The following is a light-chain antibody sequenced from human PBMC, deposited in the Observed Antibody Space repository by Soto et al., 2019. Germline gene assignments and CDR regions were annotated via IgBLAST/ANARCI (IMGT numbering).Light chain of an antibody. CDR2: RAS. CDR3: QQYGSSPIT. J-gene: IGKJ5*01. CDR1: QSVSSSY. V-gene: IGKV3-20*01. Sequence: EIVLTQSPGTLSLSPGERATLSCRASQSVSSSYLAWYQQKPGQAPRPLIYRASSRATGIPDRFSGSGSGTDFTLTIRRLEPEDCGVYYCQQYGSSPITFGQGTRLEIK.